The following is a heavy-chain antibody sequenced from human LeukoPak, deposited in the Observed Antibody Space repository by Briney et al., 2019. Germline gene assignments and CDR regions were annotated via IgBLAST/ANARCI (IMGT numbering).Heavy chain of an antibody. Sequence: GALRLSCAASGFSVRTTYMSWVRQAPGKGLEWVAVIYSGGSTHYADSVKGRFTISRDNSKNTLYLQMNSLRAEDTAVYYCARDSDPFDYLLSFDYWGQGTLVTVSS. D-gene: IGHD3-9*01. CDR3: ARDSDPFDYLLSFDY. CDR1: GFSVRTTY. V-gene: IGHV3-66*01. J-gene: IGHJ4*02. CDR2: IYSGGST.